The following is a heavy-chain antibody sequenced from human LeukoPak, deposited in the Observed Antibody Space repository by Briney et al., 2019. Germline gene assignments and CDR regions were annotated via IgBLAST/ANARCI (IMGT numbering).Heavy chain of an antibody. V-gene: IGHV4-34*01. J-gene: IGHJ4*02. CDR3: AAQIAARVY. D-gene: IGHD6-6*01. CDR2: INHSGST. CDR1: GGSFSGYY. Sequence: SETLSLTCAVYGGSFSGYYWSWIRQPPGKGLEWIGEINHSGSTNYNPSLKSRVTISVDTSKNQFSLKLSSVTAADTAVYYCAAQIAARVYWGQGSLVTVSP.